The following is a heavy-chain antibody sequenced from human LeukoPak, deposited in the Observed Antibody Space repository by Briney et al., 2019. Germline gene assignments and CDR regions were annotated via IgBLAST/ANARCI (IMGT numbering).Heavy chain of an antibody. CDR2: ISYDGSNK. J-gene: IGHJ6*02. CDR1: GFTFSSYA. Sequence: GGSLRLSCAASGFTFSSYAMHWVRQAPGKGLEWVAVISYDGSNKYYADSVKGRFTISRDNSKNTLYLQMNSLRAEDTAVYYCARESGSYGNYYYGMDVWGQGTTVTVSS. CDR3: ARESGSYGNYYYGMDV. V-gene: IGHV3-30-3*01. D-gene: IGHD1-26*01.